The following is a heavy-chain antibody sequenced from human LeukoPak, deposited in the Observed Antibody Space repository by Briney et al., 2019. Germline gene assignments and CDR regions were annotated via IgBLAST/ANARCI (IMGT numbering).Heavy chain of an antibody. V-gene: IGHV3-74*01. Sequence: GGSLRLSCAASRFTVSSYWIHWVRHAPGKGLVWVSRINSDGSSTSYADSVKGRFTISRDNAKNTLYLQMNSLRAEDTAVYYCARAEKRYFDLWGRGTLVTVSS. J-gene: IGHJ2*01. CDR1: RFTVSSYW. CDR3: ARAEKRYFDL. CDR2: INSDGSST.